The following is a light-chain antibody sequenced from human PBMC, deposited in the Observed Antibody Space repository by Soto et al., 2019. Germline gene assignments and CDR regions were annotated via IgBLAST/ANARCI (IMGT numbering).Light chain of an antibody. J-gene: IGKJ1*01. CDR2: GAS. Sequence: EIVMTQSPATLSLSPGERATLSCRASESVSTNLAWYQQKPGQAPRLLINGASTRATGVPARFSGSGSGTEFTLTISSLQSEDFAVYYCQQYNNWPRTFGQGTKVDI. CDR3: QQYNNWPRT. V-gene: IGKV3-15*01. CDR1: ESVSTN.